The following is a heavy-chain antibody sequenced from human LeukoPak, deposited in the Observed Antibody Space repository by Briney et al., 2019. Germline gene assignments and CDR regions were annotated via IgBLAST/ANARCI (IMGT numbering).Heavy chain of an antibody. J-gene: IGHJ4*02. CDR1: GGTFSSYA. V-gene: IGHV1-69*01. Sequence: GSSVKVSCKASGGTFSSYAISWVRQAPGQGLEWMGGIIPIFGTANYAQKFQGRVTITADESTSTAYMELRSLRSDDTAVYYCARDSRLWFGELFGYWGQGTLVTVSS. D-gene: IGHD3-10*01. CDR2: IIPIFGTA. CDR3: ARDSRLWFGELFGY.